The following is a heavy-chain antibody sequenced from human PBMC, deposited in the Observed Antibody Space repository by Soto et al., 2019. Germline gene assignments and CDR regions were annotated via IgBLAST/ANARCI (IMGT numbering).Heavy chain of an antibody. D-gene: IGHD3-3*02. V-gene: IGHV3-64*07. CDR2: VSSDGNST. CDR3: ARSFPPET. J-gene: IGHJ4*02. CDR1: GFTFSNHA. Sequence: ELQLVESGGGLVQPGGSLRLSCIAFGFTFSNHAMHWVRQAPGKGLEYVSGVSSDGNSTYYADSVKGRFTISRENSKNTLYLQMGGLRDDDMAVYYCARSFPPETGGQGTLVTVSS.